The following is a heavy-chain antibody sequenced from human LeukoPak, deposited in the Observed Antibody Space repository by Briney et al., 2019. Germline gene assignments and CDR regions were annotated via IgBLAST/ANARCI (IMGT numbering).Heavy chain of an antibody. V-gene: IGHV4-38-2*02. CDR3: ARDNDFWSGYYGRDY. CDR1: GYSISSGYY. D-gene: IGHD3-3*01. Sequence: SETLSLTCTVSGYSISSGYYWGWIRQPPGKGLEWIGSIYHSGSTYYNPSLESRVTISVDTSKNQFSLKLSSVTAADTAVYYCARDNDFWSGYYGRDYWGQGTLVTVSS. CDR2: IYHSGST. J-gene: IGHJ4*02.